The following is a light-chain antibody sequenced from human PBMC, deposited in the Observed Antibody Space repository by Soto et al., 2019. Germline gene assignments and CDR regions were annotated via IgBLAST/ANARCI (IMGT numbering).Light chain of an antibody. V-gene: IGKV1-33*01. CDR2: DAS. Sequence: DIQMTQSPSSLSPSLGDRVTITCQASQDICNYLNWYQQKPGRAPKLLIYDASYLQPGVPSRFSGSGSGTHFTFTISSLQPEDISTYYCQQHDNLPLTFGGGTKVEIK. CDR3: QQHDNLPLT. CDR1: QDICNY. J-gene: IGKJ4*01.